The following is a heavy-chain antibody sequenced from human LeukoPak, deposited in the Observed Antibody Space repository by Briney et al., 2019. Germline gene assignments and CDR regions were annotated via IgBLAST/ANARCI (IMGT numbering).Heavy chain of an antibody. CDR3: ARANIAAAGKGWFDP. CDR1: GGTFSSYA. CDR2: INTNTGNP. D-gene: IGHD6-13*01. V-gene: IGHV7-4-1*02. Sequence: ASVKVSCKASGGTFSSYAISWVRQAPGQGLEWMGWINTNTGNPTYAQGFTGRFVFSLDTSVSTAYLQISSLKAEDTAVYYCARANIAAAGKGWFDPWGQGTLVTVSS. J-gene: IGHJ5*02.